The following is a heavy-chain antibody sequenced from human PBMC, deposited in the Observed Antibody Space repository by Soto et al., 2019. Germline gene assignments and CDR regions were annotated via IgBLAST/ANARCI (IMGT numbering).Heavy chain of an antibody. D-gene: IGHD4-17*01. CDR2: ISSDGTKK. CDR1: SFTFTSYD. J-gene: IGHJ4*02. Sequence: QVQLVESGGGVVQPGRSLRLSCAASSFTFTSYDLHWIRQAPGKGLEWVAFISSDGTKKYYADSVKGRFTISRDNSKNTLYLQMNSLRPEDTAVYHCAIDPYGDSFFWGQGTLLTVSS. CDR3: AIDPYGDSFF. V-gene: IGHV3-30*03.